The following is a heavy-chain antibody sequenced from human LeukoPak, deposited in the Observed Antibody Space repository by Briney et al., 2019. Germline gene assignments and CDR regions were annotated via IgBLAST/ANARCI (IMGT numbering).Heavy chain of an antibody. D-gene: IGHD6-13*01. CDR2: ISSSSSTI. CDR1: GFTFSSYS. Sequence: PGGSLRLSCAASGFTFSSYSMNWVRQAPGKGLEWVSYISSSSSTIYYADSVKGRFTISRDNAKNSLYLQMNSLRDEDTAVYYCARDGRTAAGNNNWFDPWGQGTLVTVSS. CDR3: ARDGRTAAGNNNWFDP. V-gene: IGHV3-48*02. J-gene: IGHJ5*02.